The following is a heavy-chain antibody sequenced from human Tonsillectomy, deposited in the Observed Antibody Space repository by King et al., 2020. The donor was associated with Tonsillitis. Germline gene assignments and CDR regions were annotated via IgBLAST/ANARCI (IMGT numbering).Heavy chain of an antibody. Sequence: VQLQQWGAGLLRPSETLSLTCAVYGVSFSDYYWNWIRQSPGKGLEWIGEINHGGSTNYNPSLKSRVAISVDSSKNQFSLKLNSVTAADTAVYYCARGGPDPLPTSVSDAFDIWGQGTMVTVSS. V-gene: IGHV4-34*01. D-gene: IGHD2-2*01. CDR2: INHGGST. J-gene: IGHJ3*02. CDR3: ARGGPDPLPTSVSDAFDI. CDR1: GVSFSDYY.